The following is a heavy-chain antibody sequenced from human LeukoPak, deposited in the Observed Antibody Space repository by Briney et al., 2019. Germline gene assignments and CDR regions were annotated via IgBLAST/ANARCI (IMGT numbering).Heavy chain of an antibody. Sequence: SQTLSLTCTVSGDSISSDSYDWTWIRQPAGKGLEWIGRIYGGRNTKYNPSLKSRVTISVDTSKNQFSLKLSSVTAADTAVYYCAREYSRSSGYFDYWGQGILVTVSS. CDR3: AREYSRSSGYFDY. D-gene: IGHD6-6*01. CDR1: GDSISSDSYD. V-gene: IGHV4-61*02. J-gene: IGHJ4*02. CDR2: IYGGRNT.